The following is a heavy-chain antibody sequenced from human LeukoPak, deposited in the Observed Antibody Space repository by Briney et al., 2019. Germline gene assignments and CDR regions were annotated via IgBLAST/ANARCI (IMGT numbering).Heavy chain of an antibody. J-gene: IGHJ5*02. CDR2: ISWNSGSI. V-gene: IGHV3-9*01. CDR3: AKDAQGAAGTFWFDP. CDR1: GFTFDDYA. Sequence: GGYLRLSCAASGFTFDDYAMHWVRQAPGKSLEWVSGISWNSGSIGYADSVKGRFTISRDNAKNSLYLQMNSLRAEDTALYYCAKDAQGAAGTFWFDPWGQGTLVTVSS. D-gene: IGHD6-13*01.